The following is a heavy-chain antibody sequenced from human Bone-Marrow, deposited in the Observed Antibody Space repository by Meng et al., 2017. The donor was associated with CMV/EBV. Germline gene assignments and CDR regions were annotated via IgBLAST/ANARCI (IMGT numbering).Heavy chain of an antibody. CDR1: GYTFNNYY. CDR3: ARVYCSTTSCYSLDP. V-gene: IGHV1-2*02. J-gene: IGHJ5*02. Sequence: ASVKVSCKASGYTFNNYYISWVRQAPGQGLEWMGWINPNTGDTSYAQKFQGTVTMTRDSSISTAYMELSRLRSDDTAVFYCARVYCSTTSCYSLDPWGQGTLVTVSS. CDR2: INPNTGDT. D-gene: IGHD2-2*02.